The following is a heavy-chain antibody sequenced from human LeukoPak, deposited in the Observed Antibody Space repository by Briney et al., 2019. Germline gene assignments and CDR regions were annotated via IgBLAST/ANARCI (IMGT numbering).Heavy chain of an antibody. CDR1: GFTFSDYY. D-gene: IGHD3-10*01. J-gene: IGHJ4*02. CDR3: AKSPFVRGVIDYFDY. Sequence: QTGGSLRLSCAASGFTFSDYYMSWVRQAPGKGVEWVSAISGSGGSTYYADSVKGRFTISRDNSKNTLYLQMNSLRAEDTAVYYCAKSPFVRGVIDYFDYWGQGTLVTVSS. CDR2: ISGSGGST. V-gene: IGHV3-23*01.